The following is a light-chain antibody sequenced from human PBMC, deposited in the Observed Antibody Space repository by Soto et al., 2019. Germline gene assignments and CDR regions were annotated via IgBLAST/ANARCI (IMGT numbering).Light chain of an antibody. CDR1: RSDVGGFNY. CDR2: DVT. CDR3: NSYTSSRTYV. J-gene: IGLJ1*01. V-gene: IGLV2-14*03. Sequence: QSLLTQPASVSGAPGQSITISCTGTRSDVGGFNYVSWYQQHPGKAPQLMIYDVTNRLSGVSYRFSGSKSGNTASLTISGLQAEDEADYYCNSYTSSRTYVFGSGTRSPS.